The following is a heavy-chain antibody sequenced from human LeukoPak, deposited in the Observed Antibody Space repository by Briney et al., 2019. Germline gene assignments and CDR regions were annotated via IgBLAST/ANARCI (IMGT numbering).Heavy chain of an antibody. CDR3: ARGRSLKLRRDGYNYYFDY. D-gene: IGHD5-24*01. J-gene: IGHJ4*02. CDR1: GGSISSGGYY. Sequence: PSETLSLTCTVSGGSISSGGYYWSWIRQPPGKGLEWIGYIYYSGSTYYNPSLKSRVTISVDTSKNQFSLKLSSVTAADTAVYYCARGRSLKLRRDGYNYYFDYWGQGTLVTVSS. CDR2: IYYSGST. V-gene: IGHV4-31*03.